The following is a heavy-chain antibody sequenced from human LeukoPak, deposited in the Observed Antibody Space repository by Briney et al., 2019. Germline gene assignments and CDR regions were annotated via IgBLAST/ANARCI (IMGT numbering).Heavy chain of an antibody. Sequence: GESLKISCKGSGYSFTSYWIGWVRQMPGKGLEWMGIIYPGDSDTRYSPSFQGQVTISADKSISTAYLQWSSLKASDTAMYYCARSGSGSPLHYYYYYGMDVWGQGTTVTVSS. V-gene: IGHV5-51*01. D-gene: IGHD3-10*01. CDR1: GYSFTSYW. CDR2: IYPGDSDT. J-gene: IGHJ6*02. CDR3: ARSGSGSPLHYYYYYGMDV.